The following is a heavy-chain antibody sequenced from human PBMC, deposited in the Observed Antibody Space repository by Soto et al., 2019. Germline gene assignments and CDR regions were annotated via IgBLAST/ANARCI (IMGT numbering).Heavy chain of an antibody. D-gene: IGHD3-16*01. CDR1: GYTFTGYY. J-gene: IGHJ5*02. CDR3: AKKSVEGDGFDP. V-gene: IGHV1-2*02. Sequence: ASVKVSCKASGYTFTGYYIHWVRQAPGQGLEWMGWINPNSGGTNYAQKFQGRVTMTRDTSISTAYMELSRLRSDDTAVYYCAKKSVEGDGFDPWGQGTLVTVSS. CDR2: INPNSGGT.